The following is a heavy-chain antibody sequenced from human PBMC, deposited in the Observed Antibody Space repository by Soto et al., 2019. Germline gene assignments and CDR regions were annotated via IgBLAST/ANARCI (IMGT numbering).Heavy chain of an antibody. CDR3: ARSLAYYYMDV. CDR2: IIPILGIA. Sequence: SVKVSCKASGGTFSSYTISWVRQAPGQGLEWMGRIIPILGIANYAQKFQSRVTITADKSTSTAYMELSSLRSEDTAVYYCARSLAYYYMDVWGKGTTVTVSS. J-gene: IGHJ6*03. D-gene: IGHD3-3*02. V-gene: IGHV1-69*02. CDR1: GGTFSSYT.